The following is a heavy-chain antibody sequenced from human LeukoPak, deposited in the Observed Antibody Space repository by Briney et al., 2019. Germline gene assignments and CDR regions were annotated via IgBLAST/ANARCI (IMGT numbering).Heavy chain of an antibody. CDR3: AKEFVGVDY. V-gene: IGHV3-30-3*01. CDR2: ISYDGSNK. Sequence: GRSLRLSCAASGFTFSSYAMHWVRQAPGKGLEWVAVISYDGSNKYYADSVKGRFTISRDNSKNTLYLQMNSLRAEDTAVYYCAKEFVGVDYWGQGTLVTVSS. D-gene: IGHD1-26*01. J-gene: IGHJ4*02. CDR1: GFTFSSYA.